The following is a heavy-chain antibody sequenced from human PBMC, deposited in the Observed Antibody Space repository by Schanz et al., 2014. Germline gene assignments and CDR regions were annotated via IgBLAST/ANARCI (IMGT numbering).Heavy chain of an antibody. CDR1: GFTFSSYA. D-gene: IGHD2-21*01. J-gene: IGHJ3*02. V-gene: IGHV3-66*01. Sequence: EVQLLESGGGLVQPGGSLRLSCAASGFTFSSYAMSWVRQAPGKGLEWVSFIYIGGNTYYADSVKGRFTISRDNSKNTVYIQMNSLRAEDTAVYYCARDGYSVVVISPTESFDIWGQGTMVTVSP. CDR2: IYIGGNT. CDR3: ARDGYSVVVISPTESFDI.